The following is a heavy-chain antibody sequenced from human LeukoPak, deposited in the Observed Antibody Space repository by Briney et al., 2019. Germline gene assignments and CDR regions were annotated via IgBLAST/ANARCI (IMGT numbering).Heavy chain of an antibody. J-gene: IGHJ4*02. V-gene: IGHV3-9*03. Sequence: LRLSCAAPGFSFVTYAMHCARQAPGIGLEWDSGIRWNSGNLGYADSVKGRFTISRDNAKNSLYLQMNSLRAEDMALYYCAKGSYSYGSSPIDSWGQGTLVTVPS. D-gene: IGHD5-18*01. CDR1: GFSFVTYA. CDR3: AKGSYSYGSSPIDS. CDR2: IRWNSGNL.